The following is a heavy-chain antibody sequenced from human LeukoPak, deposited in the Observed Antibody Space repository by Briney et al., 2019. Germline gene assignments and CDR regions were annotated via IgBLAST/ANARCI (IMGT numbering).Heavy chain of an antibody. CDR3: ARGGGNRDGYNR. J-gene: IGHJ4*02. CDR1: GFTFSSYA. CDR2: ISYDGSNK. D-gene: IGHD5-24*01. V-gene: IGHV3-30-3*01. Sequence: GGSLRLSCAASGFTFSSYAMHWVRQAPGKGLEWVAVISYDGSNKYYADSVKGRFTISRDNSKNTLYLQMNSLRAEDTAEYYCARGGGNRDGYNRWGQGTLVTVSS.